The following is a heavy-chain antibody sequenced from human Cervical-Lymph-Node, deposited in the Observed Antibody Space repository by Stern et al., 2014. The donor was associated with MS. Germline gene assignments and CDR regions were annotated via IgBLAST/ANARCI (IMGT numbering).Heavy chain of an antibody. Sequence: EMQLGESGGGLVQPGESLTLSCVASGFTFSVYWMSWVRQAPGKGLEWVANIRDDGSDKYYVDSVKGRFTISRDNAKNSLYLQMNSLRGEDTAVYFCGRFTRGSPSDYWGQGTQVTVSP. D-gene: IGHD3-10*01. J-gene: IGHJ4*02. CDR1: GFTFSVYW. V-gene: IGHV3-7*02. CDR2: IRDDGSDK. CDR3: GRFTRGSPSDY.